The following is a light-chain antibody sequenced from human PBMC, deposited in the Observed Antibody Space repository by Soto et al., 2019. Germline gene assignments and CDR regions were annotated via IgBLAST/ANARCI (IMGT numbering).Light chain of an antibody. Sequence: DIQMTQSPSSLSASVGDKVTITCRASQSISTYLNWYQQKPGKAPKLLIFAASSLQSGVPSRFSGSGSGTDFTRTISGLQPEDFSTYFCQQSYSISPYTFGQGTKLGIK. CDR1: QSISTY. V-gene: IGKV1-39*01. J-gene: IGKJ2*01. CDR3: QQSYSISPYT. CDR2: AAS.